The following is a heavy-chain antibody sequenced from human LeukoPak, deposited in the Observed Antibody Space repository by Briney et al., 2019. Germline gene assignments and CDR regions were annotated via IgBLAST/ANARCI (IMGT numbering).Heavy chain of an antibody. Sequence: SETLSLTCTVSGGSISSSSYYWGWIRQPPGKGLEWIGSIYYSGSTYYNPSLKSRVTISVDTSKNQFSLKLSSVTAADTAVYYCARHGTSLWRWGDVWGSSMEGFDYWGQGTLVTVSS. CDR3: ARHGTSLWRWGDVWGSSMEGFDY. CDR1: GGSISSSSYY. V-gene: IGHV4-39*01. D-gene: IGHD3-16*01. J-gene: IGHJ4*02. CDR2: IYYSGST.